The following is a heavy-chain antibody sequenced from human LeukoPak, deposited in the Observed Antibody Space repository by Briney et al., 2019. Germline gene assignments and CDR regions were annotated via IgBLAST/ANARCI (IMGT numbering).Heavy chain of an antibody. J-gene: IGHJ5*02. CDR2: IYYNGNT. Sequence: SETLSLTCTVSGGSINSYYWSWIRQPPGKGLEWIGHIYYNGNTYYNPSLRSRVAISVATSENQISLKVASVTAADTAVYFCARMTMGRDAVGRSYRFGNTWFDAWGQGTLVTVSS. V-gene: IGHV4-59*06. CDR1: GGSINSYY. D-gene: IGHD3-16*02. CDR3: ARMTMGRDAVGRSYRFGNTWFDA.